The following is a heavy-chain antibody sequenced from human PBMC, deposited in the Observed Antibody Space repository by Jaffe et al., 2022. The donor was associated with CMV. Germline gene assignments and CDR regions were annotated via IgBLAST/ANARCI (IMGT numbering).Heavy chain of an antibody. Sequence: QVQLVQSGAEVKKPGASVKVSCKASGYTFTSYGISWVRQAPGQGLEWMGWISAYNGNTNYAQKLQGRVTMTTDTSTSTAYMELRSLRSDDTAVYYCARDPEAATQVYYYGMDVWGQGTTVTVSS. J-gene: IGHJ6*02. CDR2: ISAYNGNT. CDR3: ARDPEAATQVYYYGMDV. CDR1: GYTFTSYG. D-gene: IGHD6-13*01. V-gene: IGHV1-18*01.